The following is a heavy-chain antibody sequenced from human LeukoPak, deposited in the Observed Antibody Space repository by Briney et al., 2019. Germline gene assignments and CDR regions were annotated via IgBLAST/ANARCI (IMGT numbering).Heavy chain of an antibody. CDR3: ARGERPPPYTTDSWFFAL. V-gene: IGHV3-13*01. Sequence: PGGSLRLSCAASGFTFSGSDTHWVRQTGKGLEWVSTIGTESDTFYPDSVRGRFIISRENAKNSLYLHMNSLTAGDTAVYYCARGERPPPYTTDSWFFALWGRGTLVTVSS. CDR1: GFTFSGSD. CDR2: IGTESDT. J-gene: IGHJ2*01. D-gene: IGHD3-16*01.